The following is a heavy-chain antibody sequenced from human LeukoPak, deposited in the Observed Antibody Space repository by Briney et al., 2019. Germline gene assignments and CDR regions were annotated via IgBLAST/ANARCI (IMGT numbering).Heavy chain of an antibody. Sequence: SSETLSLTCTVSGGSISSDSYYWTWIRQPAGKGLEWLGRIYTSGSTDYNPSLKGRLNMSVDTSKNQFSLKLSSVTAADTAVYYCARAHCSGGRSPFDYWGQGTLVTVSS. V-gene: IGHV4-61*02. CDR1: GGSISSDSYY. CDR3: ARAHCSGGRSPFDY. D-gene: IGHD2-15*01. CDR2: IYTSGST. J-gene: IGHJ4*02.